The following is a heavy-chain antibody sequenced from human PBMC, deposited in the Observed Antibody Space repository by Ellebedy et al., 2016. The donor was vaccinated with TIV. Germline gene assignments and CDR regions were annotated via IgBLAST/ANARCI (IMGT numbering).Heavy chain of an antibody. J-gene: IGHJ3*01. D-gene: IGHD4-17*01. CDR1: GASITSSNW. V-gene: IGHV4-4*02. CDR2: IYHSGST. Sequence: MPSETLSLTCAVSGASITSSNWWSWVRQPPGKGLEWIGEIYHSGSTNYNPSLKSRVTMSVDTSKNQFSLKLSSVTAADTAVYYCAREPHTVAFDLWGQGAMVTVSS. CDR3: AREPHTVAFDL.